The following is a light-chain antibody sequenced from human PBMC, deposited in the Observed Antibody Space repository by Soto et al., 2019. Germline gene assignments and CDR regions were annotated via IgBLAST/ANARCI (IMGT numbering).Light chain of an antibody. J-gene: IGLJ2*01. CDR3: SVSYTGARI. CDR2: DTS. CDR1: TGTVTSGHY. Sequence: QAVVTQEPSLTVSPGGTVTLTCGSSTGTVTSGHYPYWFQQKPGQAPRTLIYDTSNKYSWTPARFSGSLLGGKAALALSGAQPEDEAEYYCSVSYTGARIFGGGTKLTVL. V-gene: IGLV7-46*01.